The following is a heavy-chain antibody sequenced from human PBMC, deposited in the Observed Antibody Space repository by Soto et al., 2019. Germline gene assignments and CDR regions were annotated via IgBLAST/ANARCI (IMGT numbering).Heavy chain of an antibody. D-gene: IGHD3-3*01. CDR3: ARSAPRRFLEWLGPMDV. J-gene: IGHJ6*03. CDR2: IYYSGST. CDR1: GGSISSYY. V-gene: IGHV4-59*08. Sequence: SETLSLTCTVSGGSISSYYWSWIRQPPGKGLEWIGYIYYSGSTNYNPSLKSRVTISVDTSKNQFSLKLSSVTAAGTAVYYCARSAPRRFLEWLGPMDVWGKGTTVTVSS.